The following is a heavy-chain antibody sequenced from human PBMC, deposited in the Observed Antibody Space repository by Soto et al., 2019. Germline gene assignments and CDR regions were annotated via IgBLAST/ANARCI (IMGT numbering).Heavy chain of an antibody. CDR3: ARLPSSYVSSYFFDF. D-gene: IGHD5-18*01. CDR1: GFTFSNYA. Sequence: GGSLRLSCAASGFTFSNYAVSWVRQSPGRGLEWVASISDRGGSTKYADSVNGRFTISRDNSRNTLFLQMDTLRAEDTAVYYCARLPSSYVSSYFFDFWGQGTLVTVSS. V-gene: IGHV3-23*01. J-gene: IGHJ4*02. CDR2: ISDRGGST.